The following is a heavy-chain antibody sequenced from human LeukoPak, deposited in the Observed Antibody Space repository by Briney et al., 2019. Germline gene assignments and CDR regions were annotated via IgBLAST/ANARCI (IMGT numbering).Heavy chain of an antibody. CDR2: IQQDGIKK. J-gene: IGHJ4*02. D-gene: IGHD3-10*01. CDR3: GRELDGSVDY. Sequence: GGSLRLSCAASGFTFSTYWMSWVRQAPGKGLEWVANIQQDGIKKYYVDSVEGRFTISRENAKNSLFLQMSSLRADDTAVYYCGRELDGSVDYWGQGTLVTVSS. CDR1: GFTFSTYW. V-gene: IGHV3-7*01.